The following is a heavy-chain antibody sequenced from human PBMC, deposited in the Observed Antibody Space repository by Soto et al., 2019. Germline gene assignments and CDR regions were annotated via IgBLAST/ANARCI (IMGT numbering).Heavy chain of an antibody. CDR1: GGTFSSYT. J-gene: IGHJ3*02. V-gene: IGHV1-69*02. D-gene: IGHD3-10*01. Sequence: QVQLVQSGAEVKKPGSSVKVFCKASGGTFSSYTISWVRQAPGQGLEWMGRIIPILGIANYAQKFQGRVTSTADKSTSTAYMELSSLRSEDTAVYYCEGWSTIVRGASDAFDIWGQGTLVTVSS. CDR3: EGWSTIVRGASDAFDI. CDR2: IIPILGIA.